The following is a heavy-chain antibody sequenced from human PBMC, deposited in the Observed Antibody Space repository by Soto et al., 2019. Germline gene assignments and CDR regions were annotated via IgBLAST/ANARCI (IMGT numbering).Heavy chain of an antibody. CDR2: FDPEDGET. V-gene: IGHV1-24*01. CDR1: GYTLTGLS. Sequence: GASVKACCKVCGYTLTGLSMRWVRQDHGKGLEWMGGFDPEDGETIYAQKFQGRVTMTEDTSTDTAYMELSSLRSEDTAVYYCATGSSGSYPFDYWGQGTLVTVSS. J-gene: IGHJ4*02. D-gene: IGHD1-26*01. CDR3: ATGSSGSYPFDY.